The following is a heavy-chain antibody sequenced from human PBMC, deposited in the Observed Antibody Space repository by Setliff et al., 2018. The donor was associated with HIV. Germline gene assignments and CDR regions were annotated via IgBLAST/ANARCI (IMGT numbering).Heavy chain of an antibody. Sequence: PSETLSLTCAVYGGSFSGYYWSWIRQPPGKGLEWIGEINHSGNTNYNPSLKSRVTISVDTSKNQFTLNLNSATAADTAVYYCATHCTSTSCYSAGLDYWGQGTLVTVSS. V-gene: IGHV4-34*01. CDR3: ATHCTSTSCYSAGLDY. CDR1: GGSFSGYY. J-gene: IGHJ4*02. D-gene: IGHD2-2*01. CDR2: INHSGNT.